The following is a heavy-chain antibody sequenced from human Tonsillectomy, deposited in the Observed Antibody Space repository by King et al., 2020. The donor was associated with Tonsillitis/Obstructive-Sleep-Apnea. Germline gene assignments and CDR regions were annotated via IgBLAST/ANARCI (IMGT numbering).Heavy chain of an antibody. CDR1: RFTFSDYA. Sequence: VQLVESGGGLVQPGGSLRLSCAASRFTFSDYAINWVRQAPGKGLEWVSATTGSGDITYYADAVKGRFSISRDNSKNTLYLQMNSLGVEDTALYYCARAAGSSASTFRFDYWGQGTLVTVSS. D-gene: IGHD6-25*01. J-gene: IGHJ4*02. V-gene: IGHV3-23*04. CDR2: TTGSGDIT. CDR3: ARAAGSSASTFRFDY.